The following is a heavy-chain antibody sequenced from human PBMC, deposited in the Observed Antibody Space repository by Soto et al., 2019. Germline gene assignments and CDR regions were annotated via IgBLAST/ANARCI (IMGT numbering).Heavy chain of an antibody. Sequence: QVQLQQWGAGLLKPSETLSLTCAVNGGSFSGYHWSWIHQPPGKGLEWIGAINHRGSTNHNPSLKSRVTISVETSRPQFSLRLSFVTAANTAVYYWAREEAPQCFSRGYYGMDVWGQGTTVTVSS. CDR3: AREEAPQCFSRGYYGMDV. CDR2: INHRGST. CDR1: GGSFSGYH. J-gene: IGHJ6*02. D-gene: IGHD3-3*02. V-gene: IGHV4-34*01.